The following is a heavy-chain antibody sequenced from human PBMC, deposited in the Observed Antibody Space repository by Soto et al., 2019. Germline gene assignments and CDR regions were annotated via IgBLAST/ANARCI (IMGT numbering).Heavy chain of an antibody. D-gene: IGHD5-12*01. CDR1: GDRFTDYY. V-gene: IGHV1-2*04. Sequence: QVQLVQSGAEVKEPGASVTVSCRASGDRFTDYYMHWVRQAPGQGLEWMGWINPNSGVTKYAQKFQGWVTMTRDTSIRTVYMQLSRLRFDDTAIYYCARERGGATATLDYYYFYMDVWGTGTTVTFSS. CDR2: INPNSGVT. J-gene: IGHJ6*03. CDR3: ARERGGATATLDYYYFYMDV.